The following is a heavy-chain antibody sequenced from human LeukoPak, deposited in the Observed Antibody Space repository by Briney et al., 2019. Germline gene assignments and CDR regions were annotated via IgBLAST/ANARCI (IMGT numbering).Heavy chain of an antibody. CDR2: ISGTGGST. CDR3: ARHKSDYRISRSSSWLYYYYYMDV. V-gene: IGHV3-23*01. D-gene: IGHD6-13*01. J-gene: IGHJ6*03. CDR1: GFTFSNYG. Sequence: GGSLRLSCVASGFTFSNYGMNWVRQAPGKGLEWVSAISGTGGSTYYADSVKGRFTISRDNSKNTLYLQMNSLRAEDTAVYYCARHKSDYRISRSSSWLYYYYYMDVWGKGTTVTISS.